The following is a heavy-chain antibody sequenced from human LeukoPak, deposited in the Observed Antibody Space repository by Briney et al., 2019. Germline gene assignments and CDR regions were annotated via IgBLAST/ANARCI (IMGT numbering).Heavy chain of an antibody. CDR1: GFSFISYG. Sequence: PGGSLRLSCAASGFSFISYGMHWVRQAPGKGLEWGGVISDDGRSKDYADSVKGRFTISRDNSKDTLYLQMNSLRDEDTAVYYCARDYYGDYVASGTSPVLFGTPWGQGTLVTVSS. CDR2: ISDDGRSK. V-gene: IGHV3-30*03. CDR3: ARDYYGDYVASGTSPVLFGTP. D-gene: IGHD4-17*01. J-gene: IGHJ4*02.